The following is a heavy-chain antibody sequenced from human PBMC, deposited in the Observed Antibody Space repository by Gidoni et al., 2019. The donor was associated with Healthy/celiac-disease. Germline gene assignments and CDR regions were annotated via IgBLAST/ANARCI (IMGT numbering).Heavy chain of an antibody. CDR3: ARSTPTYYYDSSGPFDY. J-gene: IGHJ4*02. D-gene: IGHD3-22*01. CDR1: GFTVSSNY. V-gene: IGHV3-66*01. CDR2: IYSGGST. Sequence: EVQLVESGGGLVQPGGSLRLSCAASGFTVSSNYMSWVRQAPGKGLEWVSVIYSGGSTYYADSVKGRFTISRDNSKNTLYLQMNSLRAEDTAVYYCARSTPTYYYDSSGPFDYWGQGTLVTVSS.